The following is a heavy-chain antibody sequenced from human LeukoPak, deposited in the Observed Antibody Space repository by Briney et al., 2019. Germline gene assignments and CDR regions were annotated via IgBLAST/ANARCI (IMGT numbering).Heavy chain of an antibody. V-gene: IGHV1-69*13. D-gene: IGHD3-10*01. Sequence: SVKVSCKASGGTFSSYAISWVRQAPGQGLEWMGGIIPIFGTANYAQKFQGRVTITADESTSTAYMGLSSLRSEDTAVYYCARGVYGSGFYYFDYWGQGTLVTVSS. J-gene: IGHJ4*02. CDR2: IIPIFGTA. CDR1: GGTFSSYA. CDR3: ARGVYGSGFYYFDY.